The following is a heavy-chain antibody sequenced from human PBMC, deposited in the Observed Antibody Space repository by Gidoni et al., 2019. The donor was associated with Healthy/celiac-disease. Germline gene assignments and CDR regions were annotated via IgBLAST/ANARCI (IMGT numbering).Heavy chain of an antibody. CDR3: ASPSLEEAAIPHLNYYYYMDV. V-gene: IGHV3-23*01. CDR1: GFTFSSYA. J-gene: IGHJ6*03. D-gene: IGHD2-2*02. CDR2: ISGSGGST. Sequence: EVQLLESGGGLVQPGGSLRLSCAASGFTFSSYALSWVRQAPGKVLEWVSAISGSGGSTYYADSVKGRFTISRDNSKNTLYLQMNSLRAEDTAVYYCASPSLEEAAIPHLNYYYYMDVWGKGTTVTVSS.